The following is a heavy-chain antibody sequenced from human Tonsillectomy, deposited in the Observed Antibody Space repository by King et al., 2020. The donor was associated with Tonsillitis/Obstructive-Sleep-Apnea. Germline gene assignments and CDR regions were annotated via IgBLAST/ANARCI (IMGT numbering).Heavy chain of an antibody. J-gene: IGHJ4*02. CDR1: GYTFTSYS. D-gene: IGHD1-26*01. Sequence: GQLVQSGSELKKPGASVKVSCKASGYTFTSYSMNWVRQAPGQGLEWMGWINTNTGNPTYAQGFTGRFVFSLDTSVSTAYLQISSLKAEDTAVYVCARAVASGSYFGGTKNFDYWGQGTLVTVSS. V-gene: IGHV7-4-1*02. CDR2: INTNTGNP. CDR3: ARAVASGSYFGGTKNFDY.